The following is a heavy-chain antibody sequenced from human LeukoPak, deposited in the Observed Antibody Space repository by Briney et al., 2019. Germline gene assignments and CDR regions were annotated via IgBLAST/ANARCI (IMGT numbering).Heavy chain of an antibody. CDR3: AREPGYYYDSSGYNWFDP. CDR1: GFTFSSYW. CDR2: IYYSGST. Sequence: AGGSLRLSCAASGFTFSSYWMSWVRQAPGKGLEWIGSIYYSGSTYYNPSLKSRVTISVDTSKNQFSLKLSSVTAADTAVYYCAREPGYYYDSSGYNWFDPWGQGTLVTVSS. J-gene: IGHJ5*02. D-gene: IGHD3-22*01. V-gene: IGHV4-39*07.